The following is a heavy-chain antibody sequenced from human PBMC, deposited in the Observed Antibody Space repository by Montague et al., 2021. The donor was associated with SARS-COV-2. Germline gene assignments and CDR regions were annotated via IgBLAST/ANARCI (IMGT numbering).Heavy chain of an antibody. Sequence: SLRLSCAASGFIFSDYDMTRIRQAPGKGLEWVSHISGSGSNTCYAESVKGRFTISRDTANNSVYLQMKFLGAEDTAVYYCARDPGGYGTFDIWGQGTMVTVSS. J-gene: IGHJ3*02. CDR3: ARDPGGYGTFDI. CDR1: GFIFSDYD. D-gene: IGHD5-12*01. V-gene: IGHV3-11*01. CDR2: ISGSGSNT.